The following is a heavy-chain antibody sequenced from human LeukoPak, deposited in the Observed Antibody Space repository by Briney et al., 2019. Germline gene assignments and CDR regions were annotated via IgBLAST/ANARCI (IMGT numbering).Heavy chain of an antibody. CDR2: IYNSGST. Sequence: SETLSLTCTVSGGSVSSSSYYWSWIRQPPGKGLEWIGYIYNSGSTDYNPSLKSRVTISLDTSKNQFSLKLSSVTAADTAVYYCARVGAAAGSLDYWGQGTLVTVSS. CDR3: ARVGAAAGSLDY. CDR1: GGSVSSSSYY. D-gene: IGHD6-13*01. V-gene: IGHV4-61*01. J-gene: IGHJ4*02.